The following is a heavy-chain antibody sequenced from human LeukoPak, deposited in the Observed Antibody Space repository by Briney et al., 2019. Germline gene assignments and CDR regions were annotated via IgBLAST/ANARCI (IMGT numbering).Heavy chain of an antibody. CDR3: ARGPMTRLGATLPLAASDY. CDR2: ISSSSSTI. V-gene: IGHV3-48*02. J-gene: IGHJ4*02. Sequence: GRSLRLSCAASGFTFSSYSMNWVRQAPGKGLEWVSYISSSSSTIYYADSVKGRFTISRDNAKNSLYLQMNSLRDEDTAVYYCARGPMTRLGATLPLAASDYWGQGTLVTVSS. CDR1: GFTFSSYS. D-gene: IGHD1-26*01.